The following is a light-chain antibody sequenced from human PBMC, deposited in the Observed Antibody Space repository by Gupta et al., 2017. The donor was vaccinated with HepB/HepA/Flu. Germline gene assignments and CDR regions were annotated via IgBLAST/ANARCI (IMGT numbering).Light chain of an antibody. CDR1: SSDVGIYNR. CDR3: TSYTTSSTWV. V-gene: IGLV2-18*02. Sequence: QSALTQPPSVSGSPGQSVTISCTGTSSDVGIYNRVAWYQQPPGTAPNLMFYEVSKRPAGVPDRFSASKSGNTASPTISGHQAEDEADYYCTSYTTSSTWVFGGGTKLTVL. J-gene: IGLJ3*02. CDR2: EVS.